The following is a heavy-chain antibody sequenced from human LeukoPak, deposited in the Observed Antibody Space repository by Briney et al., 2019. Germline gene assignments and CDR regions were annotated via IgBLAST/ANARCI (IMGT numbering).Heavy chain of an antibody. CDR2: NYYSGST. Sequence: SETLSLTCTVSGGSISSYYWSWIRQPPRKGLEWIGYNYYSGSTNYNPSLKSRVTISVDTSKNQFSLKLSSVTAADTAVYYCARQSYYGSGSYRIDYWGQGTLVTVSS. CDR3: ARQSYYGSGSYRIDY. J-gene: IGHJ4*02. D-gene: IGHD3-10*01. V-gene: IGHV4-59*08. CDR1: GGSISSYY.